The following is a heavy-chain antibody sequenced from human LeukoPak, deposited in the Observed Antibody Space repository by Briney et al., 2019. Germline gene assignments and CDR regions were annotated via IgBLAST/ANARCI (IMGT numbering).Heavy chain of an antibody. CDR2: INHSGST. D-gene: IGHD3-10*01. V-gene: IGHV4-34*01. CDR3: ARERPPYYYGSGTYRAFDI. CDR1: GGSFSGYD. J-gene: IGHJ3*02. Sequence: SETLSLTCAVYGGSFSGYDWSWIRQPPGKGLEWIGEINHSGSTNYNPSLKSRVTISVDTSKNQFSLKLSSVTAADTAVYYCARERPPYYYGSGTYRAFDIWGQGTMVTVSS.